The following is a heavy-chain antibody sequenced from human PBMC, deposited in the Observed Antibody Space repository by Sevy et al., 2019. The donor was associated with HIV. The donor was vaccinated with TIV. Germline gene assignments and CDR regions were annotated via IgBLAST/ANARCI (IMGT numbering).Heavy chain of an antibody. CDR1: GGSITSLY. J-gene: IGHJ4*02. D-gene: IGHD3-16*01. CDR2: IYYNGHI. Sequence: SETLSLTCTVSGGSITSLYWNWIRQPPGKGLEWIANIYYNGHINYNPSFKSRVTLSLDTSKNQFSLRLSSVTAADTAMYYCAGENALGRGYSWGQGTLVTVSS. CDR3: AGENALGRGYS. V-gene: IGHV4-59*08.